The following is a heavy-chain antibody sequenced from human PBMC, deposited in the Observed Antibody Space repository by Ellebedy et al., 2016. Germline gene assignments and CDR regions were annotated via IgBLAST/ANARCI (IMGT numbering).Heavy chain of an antibody. V-gene: IGHV3-53*01. D-gene: IGHD2/OR15-2a*01. CDR1: GFIFSKAW. CDR2: IFSDGNT. Sequence: GGSLRLSCAASGFIFSKAWMNWVRQAPGKGLEWVSAIFSDGNTYYADSVKGRFTISRDNSKNTLYLQMNSLRAEDTAVYYCATDRGERGLLSFFDSWGQGTLVTVSS. CDR3: ATDRGERGLLSFFDS. J-gene: IGHJ4*02.